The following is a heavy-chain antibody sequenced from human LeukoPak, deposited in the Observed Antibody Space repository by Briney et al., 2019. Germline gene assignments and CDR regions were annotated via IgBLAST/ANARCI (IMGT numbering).Heavy chain of an antibody. J-gene: IGHJ5*01. CDR2: IWFDGSNK. V-gene: IGHV3-33*01. CDR3: PRELPWFDS. Sequence: VGSLRLSCAASGFTFSTSAMHWVRQAPREGLGWLAVIWFDGSNKSSADSVKGRFTLSRDSSKNTLYLQMNRLRVDDTAGDYCPRELPWFDSSGQGTLVTVSS. CDR1: GFTFSTSA.